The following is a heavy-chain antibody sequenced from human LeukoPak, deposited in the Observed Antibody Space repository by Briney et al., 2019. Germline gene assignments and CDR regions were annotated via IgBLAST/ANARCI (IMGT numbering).Heavy chain of an antibody. CDR2: IYWDDDK. CDR1: GFSRSTRGVG. CDR3: ARCGWLLQDY. Sequence: ESAPTLLNPTPTLTLTFTFSGFSRSTRGVGVGWIRQPPGKALESLSLIYWDDDKRYSPSLKSRLTITTDTSKNQVALTMTNMDPVDTATYYCARCGWLLQDYWGQGTLVTVSS. V-gene: IGHV2-5*02. J-gene: IGHJ4*02. D-gene: IGHD3-22*01.